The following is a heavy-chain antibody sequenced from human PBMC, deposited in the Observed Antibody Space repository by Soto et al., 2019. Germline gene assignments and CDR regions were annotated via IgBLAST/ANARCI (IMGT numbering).Heavy chain of an antibody. Sequence: GGSLRLSCAASGFTFSSYGMHWVRQAPGKGLEWVAVISYDGSNKYYADSVKGRFTISRDNSKNTLYLQMNSLRAEDTAVYYCAKDLEQQLVRLDYYYGMDVWGQGTTVTVSS. CDR3: AKDLEQQLVRLDYYYGMDV. V-gene: IGHV3-30*18. CDR2: ISYDGSNK. CDR1: GFTFSSYG. J-gene: IGHJ6*02. D-gene: IGHD6-13*01.